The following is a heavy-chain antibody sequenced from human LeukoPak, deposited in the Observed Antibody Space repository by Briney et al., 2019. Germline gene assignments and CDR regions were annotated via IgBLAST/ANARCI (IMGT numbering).Heavy chain of an antibody. Sequence: GGSLRLSCAASEFTFSSYEINWVRQAPGKGLEWVSYISSSGSTIYYADSVKGRFTISRDNAKNSLYLQMNSLRAEDTAVYYCARVGQLWAHDYWGQGTLVTVSS. J-gene: IGHJ4*02. CDR3: ARVGQLWAHDY. CDR2: ISSSGSTI. CDR1: EFTFSSYE. D-gene: IGHD5-18*01. V-gene: IGHV3-48*03.